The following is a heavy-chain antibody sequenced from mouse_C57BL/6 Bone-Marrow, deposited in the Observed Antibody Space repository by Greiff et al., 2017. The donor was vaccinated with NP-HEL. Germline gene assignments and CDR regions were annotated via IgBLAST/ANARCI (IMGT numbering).Heavy chain of an antibody. Sequence: EVHLVESGPGLVKPSQSLSLSCSVTGYSITSGYYWNWIRQFPGNKLEWMGYISYDGSNNYNPSLKNRISITRDTSKNQFFLKLNSVTTEDTAAYYCAGWLLRGYYFDYWGQGTTLTVSS. CDR3: AGWLLRGYYFDY. D-gene: IGHD2-3*01. CDR2: ISYDGSN. J-gene: IGHJ2*01. CDR1: GYSITSGYY. V-gene: IGHV3-6*01.